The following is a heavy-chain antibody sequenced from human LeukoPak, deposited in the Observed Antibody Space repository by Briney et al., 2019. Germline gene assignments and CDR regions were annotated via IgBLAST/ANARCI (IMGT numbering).Heavy chain of an antibody. CDR2: IYHSGST. CDR3: ARGYGSGSYSDP. V-gene: IGHV4-31*03. CDR1: GGSISSGGYY. J-gene: IGHJ5*02. Sequence: PSETLSLTCTVSGGSISSGGYYWSWIRQHPGKGLEWIGYIYHSGSTYYNPSLKSRVTISVDTSKNQFSLKLSSVTAADTAVYYCARGYGSGSYSDPWGQGTLVTVSS. D-gene: IGHD3-10*01.